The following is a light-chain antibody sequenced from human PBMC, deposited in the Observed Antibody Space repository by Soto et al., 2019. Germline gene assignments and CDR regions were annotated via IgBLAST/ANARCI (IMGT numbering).Light chain of an antibody. V-gene: IGLV1-40*01. Sequence: QAVVTQPPSVSGAPGQRVSISCSGSSSNIGAGAEVHWYQQVPGTAPKLLIYGNNNRPSGVPDRFSASKSGTSASLAITGLQPDDEADYYCQSSDSSLSGSKVFGGGTQLTVL. CDR1: SSNIGAGAE. CDR3: QSSDSSLSGSKV. J-gene: IGLJ7*01. CDR2: GNN.